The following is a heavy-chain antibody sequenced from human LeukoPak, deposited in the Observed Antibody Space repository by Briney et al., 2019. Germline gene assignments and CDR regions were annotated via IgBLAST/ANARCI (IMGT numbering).Heavy chain of an antibody. CDR3: AKINVPTTVTPGP. CDR1: GFTFSSYA. Sequence: GGSLRLSCAASGFTFSSYAMSWVRQAPGKGLEWVSAISGSGGSTYYADSVKGRFTISRDNSKNTVYLQMNSLRAEDTAFYYCAKINVPTTVTPGPWGQGTLVTVSS. V-gene: IGHV3-23*01. CDR2: ISGSGGST. D-gene: IGHD4-17*01. J-gene: IGHJ5*02.